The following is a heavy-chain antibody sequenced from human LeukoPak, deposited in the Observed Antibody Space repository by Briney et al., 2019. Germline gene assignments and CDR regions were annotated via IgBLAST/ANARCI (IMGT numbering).Heavy chain of an antibody. J-gene: IGHJ6*03. CDR3: AREGYSTSHKRHYYYYYYMDV. V-gene: IGHV3-30*04. D-gene: IGHD6-13*01. CDR1: GFTFSSYA. CDR2: ISYDGSNK. Sequence: GGSLRLSCAASGFTFSSYAMHWVRQAPGKGLEWVAVISYDGSNKYYADSVKGRFTISRDSSKNTLYLQMNSLRAEDTAVYYCAREGYSTSHKRHYYYYYYMDVWGKGTTVTVSS.